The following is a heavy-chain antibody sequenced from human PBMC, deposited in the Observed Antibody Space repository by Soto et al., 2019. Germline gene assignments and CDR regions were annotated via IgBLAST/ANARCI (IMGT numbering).Heavy chain of an antibody. CDR1: GFTFSAYY. CDR3: ARDRGAVVGQYFDY. J-gene: IGHJ4*02. V-gene: IGHV3-11*01. Sequence: QVQLVESGGGLVKPGGSLRLSCAASGFTFSAYYMRWILQAPGKGLEWISYISSSGDTGNYADSVKGRFTGSRDNAKNSLYLQINSLRAEDTAVYYCARDRGAVVGQYFDYWGQGTLVTVSS. CDR2: ISSSGDTG. D-gene: IGHD6-19*01.